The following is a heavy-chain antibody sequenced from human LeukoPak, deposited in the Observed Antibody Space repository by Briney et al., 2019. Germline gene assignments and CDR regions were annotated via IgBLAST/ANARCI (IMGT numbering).Heavy chain of an antibody. V-gene: IGHV4-39*07. Sequence: NPSETLSLTCTVSGGSISSSSYYWGWIRQPPGKGQEWIGSIYYSGSTYYNPSLKSRVTISVDTSKNQFSLKLSSVTAADTAVYYCARVGRYFDWLLYPDYNWFDPWGQGTLVTVSS. D-gene: IGHD3-9*01. J-gene: IGHJ5*02. CDR3: ARVGRYFDWLLYPDYNWFDP. CDR2: IYYSGST. CDR1: GGSISSSSYY.